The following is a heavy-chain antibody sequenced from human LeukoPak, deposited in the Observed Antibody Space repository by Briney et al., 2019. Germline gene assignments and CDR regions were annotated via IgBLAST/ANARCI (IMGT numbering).Heavy chain of an antibody. J-gene: IGHJ5*02. CDR2: IYYSGTT. CDR1: GGSISSGDYF. Sequence: KASQTLSLTCIVSGGSISSGDYFWSWIRQPPGKGLEWIGYIYYSGTTYYNPSLKSRVTISVDTSKNQFSLKLSSVTAADTAVYYCARVPDYGDYVKLWFDPWGQGTLVTVSS. D-gene: IGHD4-17*01. CDR3: ARVPDYGDYVKLWFDP. V-gene: IGHV4-30-4*01.